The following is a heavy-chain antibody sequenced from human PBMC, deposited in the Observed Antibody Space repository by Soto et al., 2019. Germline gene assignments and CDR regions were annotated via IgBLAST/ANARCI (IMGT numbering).Heavy chain of an antibody. J-gene: IGHJ1*01. D-gene: IGHD2-21*02. Sequence: QVQLVQSGAEVKKPGASVTVSCKASGYTFSSYYIHWVRQAPGQGLEWIGIINTNGGSTNYAQNFQGRLTVTSDTATATVYIDLSALTSADTAMYYCARGLGLGDGCGQWTLVTVSS. CDR1: GYTFSSYY. V-gene: IGHV1-46*01. CDR2: INTNGGST. CDR3: ARGLGLGDG.